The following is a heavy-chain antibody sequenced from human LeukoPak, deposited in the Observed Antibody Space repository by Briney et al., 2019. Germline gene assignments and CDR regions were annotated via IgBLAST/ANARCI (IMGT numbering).Heavy chain of an antibody. Sequence: GASVKVSCKVSGYTLTELSMHWVRQAPGKGLEWMGGFDPEDGETIYAQKFQGRVTMTEDTSTDTAYMELSSLRSEDTAVYYCATDSAPRDYYYYGMDAWGQGTTVTVSS. CDR3: ATDSAPRDYYYYGMDA. V-gene: IGHV1-24*01. J-gene: IGHJ6*02. CDR1: GYTLTELS. CDR2: FDPEDGET.